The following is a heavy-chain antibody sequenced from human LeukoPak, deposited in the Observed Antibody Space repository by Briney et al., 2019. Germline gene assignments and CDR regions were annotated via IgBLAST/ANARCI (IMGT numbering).Heavy chain of an antibody. D-gene: IGHD3-9*01. V-gene: IGHV3-30*02. J-gene: IGHJ4*02. Sequence: GGSLGLSCVASGFTFSSYGIHWVDKAPGKGLEWMAFIRYDGNNKYYADSVKGRFTVSRDNSKNTLYLQMNSLRTEDTAVYYCAKDRLIITPYYFDYWGQGTLVTVSS. CDR2: IRYDGNNK. CDR1: GFTFSSYG. CDR3: AKDRLIITPYYFDY.